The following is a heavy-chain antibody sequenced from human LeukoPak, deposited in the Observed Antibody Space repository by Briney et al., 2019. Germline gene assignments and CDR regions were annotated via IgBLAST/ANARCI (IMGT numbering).Heavy chain of an antibody. Sequence: GASVKVSCKASGGTFSNYAISWVRQAPGQGLEWMGGIIPIFGTANYAQKFQGRVTITADESTSTAYMELSSLRSEDTAVYYCATDHYYDPSDAFDIWGQGTMVTVSS. D-gene: IGHD3-22*01. CDR2: IIPIFGTA. J-gene: IGHJ3*02. V-gene: IGHV1-69*13. CDR3: ATDHYYDPSDAFDI. CDR1: GGTFSNYA.